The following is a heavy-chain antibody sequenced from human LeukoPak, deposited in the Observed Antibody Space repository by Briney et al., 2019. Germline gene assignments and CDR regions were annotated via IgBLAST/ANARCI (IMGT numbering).Heavy chain of an antibody. J-gene: IGHJ4*02. Sequence: GASVKVSCKASGYTFTGYYMHWVRQAPGQGLEWMGWINPNSGGTNYAQKFQGRVTMTRDTSISTAYMELSRLRSDDTAVYYCARSLGETPLTSSDYWGQGTLVTVSS. CDR3: ARSLGETPLTSSDY. CDR1: GYTFTGYY. D-gene: IGHD3-10*01. V-gene: IGHV1-2*02. CDR2: INPNSGGT.